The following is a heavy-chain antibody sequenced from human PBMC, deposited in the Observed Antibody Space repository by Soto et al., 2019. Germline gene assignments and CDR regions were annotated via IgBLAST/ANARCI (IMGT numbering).Heavy chain of an antibody. D-gene: IGHD1-26*01. V-gene: IGHV4-59*01. CDR3: ARQQLLPFYYALYV. CDR2: IYYRGST. J-gene: IGHJ6*02. Sequence: SETLSLTCNVSGGSISGYYWSWIRQSPGKGLEYIGYIYYRGSTNYNSSLKSRVTMSVDTSRNQFSLKMNSVTAADTAVYYCARQQLLPFYYALYVWGQGTTVTVSS. CDR1: GGSISGYY.